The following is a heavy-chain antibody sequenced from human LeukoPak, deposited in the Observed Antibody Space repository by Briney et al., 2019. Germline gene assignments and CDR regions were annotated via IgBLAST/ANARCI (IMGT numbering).Heavy chain of an antibody. V-gene: IGHV3-48*03. CDR1: GFTLSESA. CDR3: ARAGVAGTVYFDY. Sequence: GGSLKLSCAASGFTLSESAIHWVRQAPGKGLEWVSYISNSGSTIYYADSVRGRFTISRDNARNSLSLQMNSLRAEDTAVYYCARAGVAGTVYFDYWGQGTLVTVSS. D-gene: IGHD6-19*01. J-gene: IGHJ4*02. CDR2: ISNSGSTI.